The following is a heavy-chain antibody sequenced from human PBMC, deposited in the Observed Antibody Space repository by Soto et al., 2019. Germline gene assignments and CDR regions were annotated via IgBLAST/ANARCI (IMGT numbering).Heavy chain of an antibody. V-gene: IGHV3-49*03. D-gene: IGHD3-16*02. J-gene: IGHJ4*02. CDR2: IRSKAYGGTT. CDR1: GFTFGDYA. Sequence: EVQLVESGGGLVQPGRSLRLSCTASGFTFGDYAMSWFRQAPGKGLEWVGFIRSKAYGGTTEYAASVKGRFTISRDDSKIIAYLQMNSLKTEDTAVYYCTRSRYYDYIWGSYRPNYYLDYWGQGTLVTVSS. CDR3: TRSRYYDYIWGSYRPNYYLDY.